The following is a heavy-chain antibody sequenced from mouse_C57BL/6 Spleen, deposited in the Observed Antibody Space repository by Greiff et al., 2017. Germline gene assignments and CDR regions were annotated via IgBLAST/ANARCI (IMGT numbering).Heavy chain of an antibody. CDR2: ISSGSSTI. CDR3: ARDLVDYGNFYAMDY. Sequence: EVHLVESGGGLVKPGGSLKLSCAASGFTFSDYGMHWVRQAPEKGLEWVAYISSGSSTIYYADTVKGRFTISRDNAKNTLFLQMTSLRSEDTAMYYCARDLVDYGNFYAMDYWGQGTSVTVSS. J-gene: IGHJ4*01. D-gene: IGHD2-1*01. V-gene: IGHV5-17*01. CDR1: GFTFSDYG.